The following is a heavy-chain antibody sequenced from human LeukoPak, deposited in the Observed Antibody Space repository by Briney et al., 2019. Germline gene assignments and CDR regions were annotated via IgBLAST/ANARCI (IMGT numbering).Heavy chain of an antibody. V-gene: IGHV3-23*01. D-gene: IGHD2/OR15-2a*01. CDR3: AKPSGNYFPFDY. CDR2: ISGTGGSP. CDR1: GFTFTSYG. Sequence: GGSLRLSCAASGFTFTSYGMSWVRQAPGKGLEWVSSISGTGGSPYYADSVKGRFTISRDNSESTVYLRMNSLRAEDTAVYYCAKPSGNYFPFDYWGQGTLVTVSS. J-gene: IGHJ4*02.